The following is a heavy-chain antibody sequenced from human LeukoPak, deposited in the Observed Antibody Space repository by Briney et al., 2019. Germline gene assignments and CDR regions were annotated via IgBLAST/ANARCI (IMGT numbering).Heavy chain of an antibody. CDR1: GFTFSRYT. J-gene: IGHJ5*02. Sequence: GGSLRLSCAASGFTFSRYTMNWVRQVPGKGLEWVSSISGTSSYRYYAESVRGRFSISRDDATNSVYLQMNSLRVEDTAVYYCARDASPYDSINWFDPWGQGTLVTVSS. CDR2: ISGTSSYR. D-gene: IGHD3-3*01. V-gene: IGHV3-21*01. CDR3: ARDASPYDSINWFDP.